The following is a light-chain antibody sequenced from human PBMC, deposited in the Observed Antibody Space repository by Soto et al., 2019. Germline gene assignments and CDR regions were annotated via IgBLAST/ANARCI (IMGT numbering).Light chain of an antibody. CDR1: SSNIGAGYD. J-gene: IGLJ2*01. CDR2: GNN. CDR3: QSFDTRLNSVV. V-gene: IGLV1-40*01. Sequence: QAVVTQPPSVSGAPGQRVTISCTGGSSNIGAGYDVHWYQQFPGTAPKLLIYGNNNRPSGVTDRFSGSKSGTSASLAITGLQAEDEADYYCQSFDTRLNSVVFGGGTKLTVL.